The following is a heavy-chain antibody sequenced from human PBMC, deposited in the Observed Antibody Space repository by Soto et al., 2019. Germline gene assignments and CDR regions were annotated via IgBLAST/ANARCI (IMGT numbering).Heavy chain of an antibody. D-gene: IGHD2-2*01. J-gene: IGHJ5*02. CDR3: ARALPVAKGGFDP. Sequence: HPGGSLRLSCAASGFTVSNTYMTWVRQPPGKGLECVSVIYTAGGTNYADSVKGRFIISRDNSKSTLYLQMNSLRAEDTAVYYCARALPVAKGGFDPWGQGTLVTVSS. V-gene: IGHV3-53*01. CDR1: GFTVSNTY. CDR2: IYTAGGT.